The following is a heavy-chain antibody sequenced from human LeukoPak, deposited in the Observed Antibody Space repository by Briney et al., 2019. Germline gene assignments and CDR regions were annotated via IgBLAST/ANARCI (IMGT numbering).Heavy chain of an antibody. CDR1: GLNVRGSY. Sequence: PGGSLRLSCVASGLNVRGSYMSWVRQAPGKGLEWVSVIYSGGRTYYADSVKGRFTISRDTSKNTLYLQMNSLRADDTAMYYCTRDLTGTTWSENDYWGQGTLVTISS. CDR2: IYSGGRT. CDR3: TRDLTGTTWSENDY. V-gene: IGHV3-53*01. D-gene: IGHD6-13*01. J-gene: IGHJ4*02.